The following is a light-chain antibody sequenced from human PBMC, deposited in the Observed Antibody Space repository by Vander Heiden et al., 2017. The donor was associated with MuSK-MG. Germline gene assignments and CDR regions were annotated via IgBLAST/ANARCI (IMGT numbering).Light chain of an antibody. J-gene: IGLJ2*01. Sequence: QSALPQPASVSGSPGQSITISCTGTSSDVGGYNYVSWYQQHPGKAPKLMIYDVSNRPSGVSNRFSGSKSGNTASLTISGLQAEDEADYYCSSYTSSSTSVVFGGGTKLTVL. CDR1: SSDVGGYNY. CDR3: SSYTSSSTSVV. V-gene: IGLV2-14*01. CDR2: DVS.